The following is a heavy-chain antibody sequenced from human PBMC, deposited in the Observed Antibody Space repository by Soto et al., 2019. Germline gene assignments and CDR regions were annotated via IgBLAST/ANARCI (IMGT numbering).Heavy chain of an antibody. J-gene: IGHJ4*02. CDR1: GFTFSAYN. D-gene: IGHD3-9*01. V-gene: IGHV3-21*01. Sequence: GGSLRLSCAASGFTFSAYNMNWVRQAPGKGLEWVSSISSSSSYIDYADSLKGRFTIFRDNAKNSLYLQMNSLRAEDTAVYYCARDGYDILTGYTLNWGQGTLVTVSS. CDR2: ISSSSSYI. CDR3: ARDGYDILTGYTLN.